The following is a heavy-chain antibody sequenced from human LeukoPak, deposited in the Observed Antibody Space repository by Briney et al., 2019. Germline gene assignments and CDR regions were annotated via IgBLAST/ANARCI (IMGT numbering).Heavy chain of an antibody. CDR3: VMVRGVIF. CDR1: GFTFSSYW. J-gene: IGHJ4*02. D-gene: IGHD3-10*01. CDR2: INSDGSST. V-gene: IGHV3-74*01. Sequence: PGGSLRLSCAASGFTFSSYWMHWVRQAPGKGLVWVSGINSDGSSTSYADSVKGRFTISRDNAKNTLYLQMNRLRAEDKAVYYCVMVRGVIFWGQGTLVTVSS.